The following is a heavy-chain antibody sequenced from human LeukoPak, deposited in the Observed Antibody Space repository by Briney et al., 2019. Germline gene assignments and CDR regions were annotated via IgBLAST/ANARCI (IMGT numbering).Heavy chain of an antibody. CDR1: GGTFSSYA. CDR3: ARTYGDLPDAFDI. Sequence: GASVKVSCKASGGTFSSYAISWVRQAPGQGLEWMGGIFPIFGTANYAQKFQGRVTITADESTSTAYMELSSLRSEDTAVYYCARTYGDLPDAFDIWGQGTMVTVSS. J-gene: IGHJ3*02. CDR2: IFPIFGTA. D-gene: IGHD4-17*01. V-gene: IGHV1-69*13.